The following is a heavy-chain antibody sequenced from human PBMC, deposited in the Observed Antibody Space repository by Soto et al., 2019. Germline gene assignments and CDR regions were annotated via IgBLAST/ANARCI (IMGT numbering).Heavy chain of an antibody. CDR1: GFTVSSNY. CDR3: AAWYYDFWSGPGLYGMDV. V-gene: IGHV3-53*05. J-gene: IGHJ6*02. Sequence: GGSLRLSCAASGFTVSSNYMSWVRQAPGKGLEWVSVIYSGGSTYYADSVKGRFTISRDNSKNTLYLQMNSLRAEDTAVYYCAAWYYDFWSGPGLYGMDVWGQGTTVTVS. CDR2: IYSGGST. D-gene: IGHD3-3*01.